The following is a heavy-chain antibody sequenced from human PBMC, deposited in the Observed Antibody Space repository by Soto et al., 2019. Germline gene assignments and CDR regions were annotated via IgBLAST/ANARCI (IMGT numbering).Heavy chain of an antibody. CDR2: IGTTGGST. J-gene: IGHJ4*02. CDR3: VKGRPLWLIDY. D-gene: IGHD3-10*01. CDR1: GFTFSSSA. V-gene: IGHV3-64D*06. Sequence: GGSLRLSCSASGFTFSSSAMHWVRQAPGKRLEYVSVIGTTGGSTSYADSVKGRFTISRDNSKNTVYLQMTSLRVEDTAMYYCVKGRPLWLIDYWGQGTLVTVSS.